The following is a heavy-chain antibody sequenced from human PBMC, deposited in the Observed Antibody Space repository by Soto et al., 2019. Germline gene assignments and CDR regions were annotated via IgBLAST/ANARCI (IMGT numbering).Heavy chain of an antibody. D-gene: IGHD3-22*01. CDR2: IIPIIGII. Sequence: GASVRVSCKASGGTCSTYTITWVRQAPGQGLEWMGRIIPIIGIINYAQKFQGRVTITADKFTGTAYMELTRLRSDDTAVYYCAGDPDSHYNDSHAYSYPWGQGTLVTVSS. CDR1: GGTCSTYT. V-gene: IGHV1-69*04. CDR3: AGDPDSHYNDSHAYSYP. J-gene: IGHJ5*02.